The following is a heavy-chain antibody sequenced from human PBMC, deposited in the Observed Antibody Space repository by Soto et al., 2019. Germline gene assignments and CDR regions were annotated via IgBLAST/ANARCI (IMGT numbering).Heavy chain of an antibody. D-gene: IGHD3-10*01. CDR1: GFTFSSYA. Sequence: PGGSLRLSCAASGFTFSSYAMHWVRQAPGKGLEYVSAISSNGGSTYYANSVKGRFTISRDNSKNTLYLQMGSLRAGDMAVYYCARTIIHYYFDSWGQGTLVTVSS. J-gene: IGHJ4*02. CDR3: ARTIIHYYFDS. CDR2: ISSNGGST. V-gene: IGHV3-64*01.